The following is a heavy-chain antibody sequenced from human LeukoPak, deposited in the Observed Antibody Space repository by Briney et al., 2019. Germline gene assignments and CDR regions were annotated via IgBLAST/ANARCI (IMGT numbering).Heavy chain of an antibody. V-gene: IGHV3-64*01. CDR3: ARDPSPGIAVAGTLNYFDY. CDR1: GFTFSSYA. D-gene: IGHD6-19*01. Sequence: GGSLRLSCAASGFTFSSYAMHWVRQAPGKGLEYVSAISANGGSTYYANSVKGRFTISRDNSKNTLYLQMGSLRPEDMAVYFCARDPSPGIAVAGTLNYFDYWGQGTLVTVSP. J-gene: IGHJ4*02. CDR2: ISANGGST.